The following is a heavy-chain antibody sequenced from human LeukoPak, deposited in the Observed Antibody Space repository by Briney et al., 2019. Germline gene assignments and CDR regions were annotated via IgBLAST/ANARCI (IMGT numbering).Heavy chain of an antibody. CDR1: GYTFTRYY. V-gene: IGHV1-2*02. D-gene: IGHD4-17*01. Sequence: ASVKVSCKASGYTFTRYYMHWVPQAPGQGLEWMGWINPNSGGTNYAQKFQGRVTMTRDTSISTAYMELSRLGSDDTAVYYCARGTTAYYYYYYFYMDVWGKGTTVTVSS. J-gene: IGHJ6*03. CDR2: INPNSGGT. CDR3: ARGTTAYYYYYYFYMDV.